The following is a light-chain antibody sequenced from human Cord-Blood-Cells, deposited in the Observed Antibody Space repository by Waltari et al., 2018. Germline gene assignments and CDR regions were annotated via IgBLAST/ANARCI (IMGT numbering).Light chain of an antibody. CDR2: GAS. CDR3: QQYGSSPHT. J-gene: IGKJ2*01. Sequence: DIVLTQSPGTLSLSPGERATLSCRASQSFSSSYLAWYQQKPGQAPRLLIYGASSRATGMPDRFSGSGSGTDFTLTISRLEPEDFAVYYCQQYGSSPHTFGQGTKLEIK. V-gene: IGKV3-20*01. CDR1: QSFSSSY.